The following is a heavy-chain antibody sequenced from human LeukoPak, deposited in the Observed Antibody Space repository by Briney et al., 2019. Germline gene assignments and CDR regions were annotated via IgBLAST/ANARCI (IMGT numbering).Heavy chain of an antibody. Sequence: PSETLSLTCAVSGDSISSNNWWSWVRPPPGRGLEWVGEISHGGHTNYNPSLKSRVTISLDKSKNQFSLTVTSVTAADTAVYYCARNGNWGHYFDYWGQGTLATVSS. J-gene: IGHJ4*02. D-gene: IGHD3-16*01. V-gene: IGHV4-4*02. CDR2: ISHGGHT. CDR3: ARNGNWGHYFDY. CDR1: GDSISSNNW.